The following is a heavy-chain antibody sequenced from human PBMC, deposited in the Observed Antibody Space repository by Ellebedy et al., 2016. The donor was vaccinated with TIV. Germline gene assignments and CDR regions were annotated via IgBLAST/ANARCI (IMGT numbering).Heavy chain of an antibody. CDR2: IYQDGSFQ. CDR1: GFSFRSYW. V-gene: IGHV3-7*01. J-gene: IGHJ5*02. CDR3: ARRGSYGDYAVQVNSWFDR. Sequence: PGGSLRLSCAASGFSFRSYWMSWVRQAPGKGLEWVANIYQDGSFQYYLDSVKGRFTISRDNANKSLFLQMNSLRAGDTAVYYCARRGSYGDYAVQVNSWFDRWGRGTLVTVSS. D-gene: IGHD4-17*01.